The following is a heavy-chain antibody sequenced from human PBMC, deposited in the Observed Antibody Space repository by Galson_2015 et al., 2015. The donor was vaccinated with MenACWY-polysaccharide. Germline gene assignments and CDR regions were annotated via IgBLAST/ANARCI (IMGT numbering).Heavy chain of an antibody. D-gene: IGHD3-16*02. Sequence: SVKVSCKASGYTFTGYYMHWVRQAPGQGLEWMGRIDPNSGGTNYAQKFQGRVTMTRDTSISTAYMELSRLRSDDTAVYYCARECDYVWGSYRPHQFDPWGQGTLVTVSS. V-gene: IGHV1-2*06. CDR1: GYTFTGYY. CDR3: ARECDYVWGSYRPHQFDP. CDR2: IDPNSGGT. J-gene: IGHJ5*02.